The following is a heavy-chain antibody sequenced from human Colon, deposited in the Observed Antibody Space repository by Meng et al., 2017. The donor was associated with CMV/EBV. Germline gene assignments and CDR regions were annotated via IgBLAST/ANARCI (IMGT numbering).Heavy chain of an antibody. D-gene: IGHD1-26*01. V-gene: IGHV1-69*10. CDR1: GDTFNNYA. CDR2: IVPIVSRT. CDR3: ATGGAAQSSTNRNHFDY. J-gene: IGHJ4*02. Sequence: SVKVSCKASGDTFNNYAINWVRQAPGQGLEWLGGIVPIVSRTNYAQKFQGRVTITADKSTSTAYMELSSLRSEDTALYFCATGGAAQSSTNRNHFDYWGQGTLVTVS.